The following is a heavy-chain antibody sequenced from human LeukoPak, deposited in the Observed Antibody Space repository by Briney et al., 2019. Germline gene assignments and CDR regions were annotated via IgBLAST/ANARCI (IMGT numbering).Heavy chain of an antibody. Sequence: SETLSLTCAVFGGSFSGYHWTWIRQSPGKGLEWIWQINHSGSANYNRSLKSRVTITIESSKNQFSLELSSVTAADSAMYFCARGKYDSSDYSGGWYCFDYWGQGTLVTVSS. CDR1: GGSFSGYH. J-gene: IGHJ4*02. CDR2: INHSGSA. CDR3: ARGKYDSSDYSGGWYCFDY. D-gene: IGHD3-22*01. V-gene: IGHV4-34*01.